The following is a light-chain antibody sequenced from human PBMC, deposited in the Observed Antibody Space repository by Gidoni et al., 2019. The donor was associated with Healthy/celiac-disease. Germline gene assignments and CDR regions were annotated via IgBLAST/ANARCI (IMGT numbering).Light chain of an antibody. Sequence: EIVLTQSPGTLSLSAGERATLSCRASPSVSSRNLAWYQQKPGQAPRLLINGASSRATGIPDRFSGSGSGTDFTLNISRLEPEDFAVYYCQQYGSSRVTFGPGTKVDIK. J-gene: IGKJ3*01. CDR2: GAS. V-gene: IGKV3-20*01. CDR3: QQYGSSRVT. CDR1: PSVSSRN.